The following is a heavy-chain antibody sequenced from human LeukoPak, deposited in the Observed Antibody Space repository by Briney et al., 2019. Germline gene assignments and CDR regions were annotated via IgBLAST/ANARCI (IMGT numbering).Heavy chain of an antibody. CDR1: GYTFTSYD. CDR2: MNPNSGNT. D-gene: IGHD3-10*01. Sequence: ASVKVSCKASGYTFTSYDIHWVRQATGQGLEWMGWMNPNSGNTGYAQKFQGRVTMTRNTSISTAYMELSSLRSEDTAVYYCARFVRRRYYYYGMDVWGQGTTVTVSS. J-gene: IGHJ6*02. CDR3: ARFVRRRYYYYGMDV. V-gene: IGHV1-8*01.